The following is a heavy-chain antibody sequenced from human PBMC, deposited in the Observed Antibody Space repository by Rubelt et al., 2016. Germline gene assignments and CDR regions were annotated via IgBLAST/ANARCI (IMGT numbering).Heavy chain of an antibody. Sequence: QVQLVQSGAEVKKPGASVKVSCPASGYTFRNYGFSWVRQAPGQGHEWMGWISIYNGKTNYAQKLTGRVTMTTDTSTNTAYMELRSLRSDDTAVYYCARGRGGLVDYWGQGTLVTVSA. V-gene: IGHV1-18*01. J-gene: IGHJ4*02. CDR1: GYTFRNYG. CDR3: ARGRGGLVDY. CDR2: ISIYNGKT. D-gene: IGHD2-15*01.